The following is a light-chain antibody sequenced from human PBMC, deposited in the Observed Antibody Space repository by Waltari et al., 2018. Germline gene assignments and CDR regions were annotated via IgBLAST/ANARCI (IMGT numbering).Light chain of an antibody. CDR1: QSVSSY. CDR2: DAS. V-gene: IGKV3-11*01. J-gene: IGKJ5*01. Sequence: EVVLTQSPATLSLSPGERATLSCRARQSVSSYLAWYHQKPGQAPRLLIYDASHRATGIPARFSGSGSGTDFNLTISSLEPEDFAVYYGQQRTIWPITFGQGKRLELK. CDR3: QQRTIWPIT.